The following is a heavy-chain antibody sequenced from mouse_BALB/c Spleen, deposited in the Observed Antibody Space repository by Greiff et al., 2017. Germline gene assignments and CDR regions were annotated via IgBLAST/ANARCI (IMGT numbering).Heavy chain of an antibody. CDR2: ISSGGGST. J-gene: IGHJ2*01. CDR3: ARLRNRDY. CDR1: GFAFSSYD. Sequence: EVQRVESGGGLVKPGGSLKLSCAASGFAFSSYDMSWVRQTPEKRLEWVAYISSGGGSTYYPDTVKGRFTISRDNAKNTLYLQMSSLRSEDTAMYYCARLRNRDYWGQGTTLTVSS. D-gene: IGHD1-1*01. V-gene: IGHV5-12-1*01.